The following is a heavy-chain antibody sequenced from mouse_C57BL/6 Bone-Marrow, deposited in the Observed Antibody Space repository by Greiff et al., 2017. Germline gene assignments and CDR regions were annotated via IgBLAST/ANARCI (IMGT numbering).Heavy chain of an antibody. Sequence: VQLQQSGAELARPGASVKLSCKASGYTFTSYGISWVKQRTGQGLEWIGEIYPRSGNTYYNEKFKGKATLTAAKSSSTAYMELRSLTSEDSAVYFCARNYYGSSYGYWGQGTTLTVSS. CDR1: GYTFTSYG. CDR3: ARNYYGSSYGY. D-gene: IGHD1-1*01. CDR2: IYPRSGNT. J-gene: IGHJ2*01. V-gene: IGHV1-81*01.